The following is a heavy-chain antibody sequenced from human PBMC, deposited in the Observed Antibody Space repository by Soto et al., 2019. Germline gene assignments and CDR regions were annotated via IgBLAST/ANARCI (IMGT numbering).Heavy chain of an antibody. CDR3: ASHSSGWYMGAFDI. Sequence: EVQLVESGGGLVQPGGSLRLSCAASGFTFSSYWMSWVRQAPGKGLEWVANIKQDGSEKYYVDSVKGRFTISRDNAKNSLYLQMNSLRAKDTAVYYCASHSSGWYMGAFDIWGQGTMVTVSS. D-gene: IGHD6-19*01. CDR2: IKQDGSEK. J-gene: IGHJ3*02. CDR1: GFTFSSYW. V-gene: IGHV3-7*01.